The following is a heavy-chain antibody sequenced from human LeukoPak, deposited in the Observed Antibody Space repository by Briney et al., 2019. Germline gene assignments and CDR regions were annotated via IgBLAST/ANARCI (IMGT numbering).Heavy chain of an antibody. D-gene: IGHD6-19*01. Sequence: GRSLRLSCAASGFTFSDYYMSWLRQAPGKGLEWASYISSSGSTIYYADSVKGRFTISRDNAKNSLYLQMNSLRAEDTAVYYCARDRNSGWYDFDYWGQGTLVTVSS. CDR1: GFTFSDYY. CDR3: ARDRNSGWYDFDY. J-gene: IGHJ4*02. V-gene: IGHV3-11*01. CDR2: ISSSGSTI.